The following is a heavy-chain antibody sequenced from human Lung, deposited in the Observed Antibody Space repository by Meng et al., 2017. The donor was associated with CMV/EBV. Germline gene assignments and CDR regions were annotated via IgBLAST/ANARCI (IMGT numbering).Heavy chain of an antibody. J-gene: IGHJ4*02. CDR1: GFTFSSYS. Sequence: GGSLRLXCAASGFTFSSYSMNWVRQAPGKGLEWVSSISSSSSYIYYADSVKGRFTISRDNAKNSLYLQMNSLRAEDTAVYYCARGSSSSWYEGSYYFDYWXQGNXVNGAS. V-gene: IGHV3-21*01. D-gene: IGHD6-13*01. CDR3: ARGSSSSWYEGSYYFDY. CDR2: ISSSSSYI.